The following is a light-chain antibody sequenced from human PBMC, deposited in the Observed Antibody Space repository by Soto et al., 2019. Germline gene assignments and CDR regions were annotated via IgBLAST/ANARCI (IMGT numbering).Light chain of an antibody. CDR2: AVS. Sequence: DIQMTQSPSSLSASVGDRVTITCRASQSISSYLNWYQQKPGKAPKLLMYAVSTLQSGVPSRFSGSGSGTDFTLAITSLQPEDFATYYCQKSYTTPWTFGQGTKVDIK. J-gene: IGKJ1*01. V-gene: IGKV1-39*01. CDR1: QSISSY. CDR3: QKSYTTPWT.